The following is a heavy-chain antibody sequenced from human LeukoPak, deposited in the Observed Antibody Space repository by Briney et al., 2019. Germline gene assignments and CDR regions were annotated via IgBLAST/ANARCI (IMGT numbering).Heavy chain of an antibody. CDR1: GGSISSYY. Sequence: PSETLSLTCTVSGGSISSYYWSWIRQPPGKGLEWIGYIYYSGSTNYNPSLKSRVTISVDTSKNQFSLKLSSVTAADTAVYYCARVGLRWEEPDAFDIWGQGTMVTVSS. CDR3: ARVGLRWEEPDAFDI. D-gene: IGHD4-23*01. V-gene: IGHV4-59*01. J-gene: IGHJ3*02. CDR2: IYYSGST.